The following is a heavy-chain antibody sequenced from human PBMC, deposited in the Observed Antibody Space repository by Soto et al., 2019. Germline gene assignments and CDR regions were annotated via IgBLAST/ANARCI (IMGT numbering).Heavy chain of an antibody. J-gene: IGHJ4*02. CDR1: GGTFSSYA. CDR3: ARGQSRGGWYRIMTGDDY. D-gene: IGHD6-19*01. CDR2: IIPIFGTA. Sequence: QVQLVQSGAEVKKPGSSVKVSCKASGGTFSSYAISWVRQAPGQGLEWMGGIIPIFGTANYAQKFQGRVTITADESTSTAYMELSSLRSEDTAVYYCARGQSRGGWYRIMTGDDYWGQGTLVTVSS. V-gene: IGHV1-69*01.